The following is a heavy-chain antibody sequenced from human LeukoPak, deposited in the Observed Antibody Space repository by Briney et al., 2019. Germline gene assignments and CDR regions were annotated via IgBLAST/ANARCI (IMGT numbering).Heavy chain of an antibody. Sequence: SETLSLTCTVSGGSISSSSYSWGWIRQPPGKGLEWIGSIYYSGSTYYNPSLKSRVTISVDTSKNQFSLKLSSVTAADTAVYYCACGGGYSYVDYWGQGTLVTVSS. D-gene: IGHD5-18*01. CDR2: IYYSGST. J-gene: IGHJ4*02. CDR1: GGSISSSSYS. V-gene: IGHV4-39*01. CDR3: ACGGGYSYVDY.